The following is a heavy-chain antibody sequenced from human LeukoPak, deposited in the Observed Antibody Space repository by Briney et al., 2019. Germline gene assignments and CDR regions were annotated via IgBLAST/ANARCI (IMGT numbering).Heavy chain of an antibody. V-gene: IGHV3-7*03. D-gene: IGHD4-17*01. J-gene: IGHJ4*02. CDR2: IKQGAGER. CDR1: GFTFSSHW. CDR3: ARGPNYGSRTDFLDY. Sequence: GGSLRLSCAASGFTFSSHWMNWVRQAPGKGLDWVANIKQGAGERNYVDSVKGRFTVSRDDAKSTVFLQMNSLRAEDTAIYFCARGPNYGSRTDFLDYWGQGTLVTVSS.